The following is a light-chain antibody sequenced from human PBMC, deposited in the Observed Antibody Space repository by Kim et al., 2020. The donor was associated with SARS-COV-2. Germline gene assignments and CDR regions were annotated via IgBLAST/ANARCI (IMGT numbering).Light chain of an antibody. CDR2: DAS. V-gene: IGKV3-15*01. Sequence: EIVMTQSPVTLSVSPGERATLSCTASQSIGTHLAWFQQKFGQAPRLLIYDASTRATGVPARFSGSGSGTEFTLIISSLQSEDFAIYYCHQYNLWPPSLTFGGGTKVDIK. CDR1: QSIGTH. J-gene: IGKJ4*01. CDR3: HQYNLWPPSLT.